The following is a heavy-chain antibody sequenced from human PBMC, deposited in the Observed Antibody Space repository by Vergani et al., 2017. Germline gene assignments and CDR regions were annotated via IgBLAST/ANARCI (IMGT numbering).Heavy chain of an antibody. V-gene: IGHV1-18*01. D-gene: IGHD2-21*02. Sequence: QVQLVQSVAEVKKPGASVKVSCKASGYTFTSYGISWVRQAPGQGLEWMGWISAYNGNTNYAQKLQGRVTMTTDTSTSTAYMELRSLRSDDTAVYYCARDPDPDCYEAFCMDVWGQGTTVTVSS. CDR1: GYTFTSYG. J-gene: IGHJ6*02. CDR2: ISAYNGNT. CDR3: ARDPDPDCYEAFCMDV.